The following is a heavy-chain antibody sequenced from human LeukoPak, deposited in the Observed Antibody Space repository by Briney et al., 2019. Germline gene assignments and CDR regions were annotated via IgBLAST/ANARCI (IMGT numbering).Heavy chain of an antibody. Sequence: PGGSLRLSCAASGFSFSSYAMSWVRQAPGKGLEWVSSISSSSSYIYYADSVKGRFTISRDNAKNSLYLQMNSLRAEDTAVYYCARVGPTDWFDPWGQGTLVTVSS. CDR3: ARVGPTDWFDP. D-gene: IGHD4-17*01. V-gene: IGHV3-21*01. J-gene: IGHJ5*02. CDR1: GFSFSSYA. CDR2: ISSSSSYI.